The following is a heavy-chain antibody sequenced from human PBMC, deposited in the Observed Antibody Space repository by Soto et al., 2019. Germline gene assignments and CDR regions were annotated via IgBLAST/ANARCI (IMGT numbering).Heavy chain of an antibody. CDR1: GFTFRTYT. V-gene: IGHV3-21*01. CDR3: ARDRGYDAHDYYYNAMDV. D-gene: IGHD2-15*01. CDR2: IRGFSPYT. J-gene: IGHJ6*02. Sequence: EVQLVESGGGLVKPGGSLRLSCISSGFTFRTYTMNWVRQAPGKGLEWVSGIRGFSPYTFYAESVKGRCTISRDNAKNSLYLQMNSLRAEDTAVYYCARDRGYDAHDYYYNAMDVWGQGTTVTVSS.